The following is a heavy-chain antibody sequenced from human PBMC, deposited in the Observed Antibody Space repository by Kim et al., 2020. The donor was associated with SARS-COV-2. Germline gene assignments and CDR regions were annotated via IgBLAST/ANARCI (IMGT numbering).Heavy chain of an antibody. D-gene: IGHD6-13*01. Sequence: CADSVKGRFTNSRENSKNTLYLQMNSLRAEDTAVYYCARQFSSSWEYFDYWGQGTLVTVSS. CDR3: ARQFSSSWEYFDY. V-gene: IGHV3-30*01. J-gene: IGHJ4*02.